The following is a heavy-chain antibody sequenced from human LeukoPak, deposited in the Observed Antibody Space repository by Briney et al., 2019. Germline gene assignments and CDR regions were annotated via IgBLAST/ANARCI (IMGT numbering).Heavy chain of an antibody. D-gene: IGHD6-6*01. J-gene: IGHJ4*02. Sequence: ASVKVSCKASGGTFSSYAISWVRQAPGQGLGWMGGIIPIFDTANYAQKFQGRVTITADESASTAYMELSSLRSEDTAVYYCCYGSSSSIFDYWGQGTLVTVSS. V-gene: IGHV1-69*13. CDR2: IIPIFDTA. CDR1: GGTFSSYA. CDR3: CYGSSSSIFDY.